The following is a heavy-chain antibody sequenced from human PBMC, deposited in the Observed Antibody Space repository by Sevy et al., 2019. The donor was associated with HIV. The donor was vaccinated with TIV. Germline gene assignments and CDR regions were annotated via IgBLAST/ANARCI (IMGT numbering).Heavy chain of an antibody. J-gene: IGHJ4*02. V-gene: IGHV3-30*02. CDR3: VKDPQYDFFDY. Sequence: GGSLRLSCAASGFNFSPYGMHWVRQAPGKGLEWVSFIGYDGNKIFYADSVRGRFTVSRDNSKNTLYLQMNSLSTEDTAVYYCVKDPQYDFFDYWGQGILVTVSS. CDR2: IGYDGNKI. CDR1: GFNFSPYG. D-gene: IGHD2-8*01.